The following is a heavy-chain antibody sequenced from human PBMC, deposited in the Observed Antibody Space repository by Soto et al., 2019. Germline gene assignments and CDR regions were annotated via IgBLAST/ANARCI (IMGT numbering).Heavy chain of an antibody. V-gene: IGHV4-39*01. J-gene: IGHJ4*02. D-gene: IGHD3-10*01. Sequence: SETLSLTCTASGDSISSKNYYWEWIRLPPGKGLEWIGSIYDNGGTYYNPSLKSRVTIHVETPKKQISLKLKSVTAADSALYYCARRSHRSGSGSFIEKWGQGTLVTVSS. CDR2: IYDNGGT. CDR3: ARRSHRSGSGSFIEK. CDR1: GDSISSKNYY.